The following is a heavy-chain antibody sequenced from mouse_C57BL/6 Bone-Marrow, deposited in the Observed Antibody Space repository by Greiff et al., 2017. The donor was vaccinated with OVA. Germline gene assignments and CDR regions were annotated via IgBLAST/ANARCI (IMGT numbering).Heavy chain of an antibody. Sequence: DVKLVESGAELVRPGASVKLSCTASGFNIKDDYMHWVKQRPEQGLEWIGWIDPENGDTEYASKFQGKATITADTASNTAYLQLSSLTSEDTAVYYCTTWGGYYLWYFDVWGTGTTVTVSS. CDR3: TTWGGYYLWYFDV. CDR2: IDPENGDT. CDR1: GFNIKDDY. D-gene: IGHD2-3*01. J-gene: IGHJ1*03. V-gene: IGHV14-4*01.